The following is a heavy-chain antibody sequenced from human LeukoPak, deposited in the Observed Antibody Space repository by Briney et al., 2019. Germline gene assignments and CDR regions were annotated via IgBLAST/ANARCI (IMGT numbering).Heavy chain of an antibody. CDR2: ISTSCSNI. Sequence: GGSLRLSCAASGVTFSSYEMNWVRQAQGKGMEWVSYISTSCSNINYADSLKVPFTISRDNPKNSLYLQMNILIAEGTAFYYCARSGVYYDYSGQGTLFSVSS. J-gene: IGHJ4*02. CDR3: ARSGVYYDY. D-gene: IGHD3-3*01. CDR1: GVTFSSYE. V-gene: IGHV3-48*03.